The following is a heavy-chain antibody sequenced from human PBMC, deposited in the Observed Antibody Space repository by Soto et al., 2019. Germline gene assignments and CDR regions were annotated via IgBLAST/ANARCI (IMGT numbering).Heavy chain of an antibody. V-gene: IGHV3-74*01. CDR3: ARDPLIGDTDYGLDV. D-gene: IGHD2-21*01. J-gene: IGHJ6*02. Sequence: PGGSLRLSCAASGFTFSSYWMHWVRQAPGKGLVWVARINNDGSSTSYADSVKGRFTISRDNAKSTLYLEMSRLRAEDTAVYYCARDPLIGDTDYGLDVWGQGTTVTVSS. CDR1: GFTFSSYW. CDR2: INNDGSST.